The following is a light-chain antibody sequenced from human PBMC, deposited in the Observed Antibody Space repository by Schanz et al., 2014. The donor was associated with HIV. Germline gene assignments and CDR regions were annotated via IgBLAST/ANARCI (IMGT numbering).Light chain of an antibody. Sequence: EIVLTQSPGSLSLSPGGRATLSCGASQRLSSSYLAWYQQKRDQPPRLVIYATSTRAAGIPDRFSGTGSGTDFTLTISSLEPEDFAVYYCQQRSNSLTFGGGTKVEIK. CDR1: QRLSSSY. V-gene: IGKV3D-20*02. CDR3: QQRSNSLT. CDR2: ATS. J-gene: IGKJ4*01.